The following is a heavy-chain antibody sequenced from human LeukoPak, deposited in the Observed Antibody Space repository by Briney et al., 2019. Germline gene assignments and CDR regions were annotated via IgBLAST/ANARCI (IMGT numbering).Heavy chain of an antibody. D-gene: IGHD3-22*01. J-gene: IGHJ4*02. Sequence: GASVKVPCKASGYTFTSYGISWVRQAPGQGLEWMGWISAYNGNTNYAQKLQGRVTMTTDTSTSTAYMELRSLRSDDTAVYYCASGAYYYDRYYFDYWGQGTLVTVSS. CDR2: ISAYNGNT. V-gene: IGHV1-18*01. CDR3: ASGAYYYDRYYFDY. CDR1: GYTFTSYG.